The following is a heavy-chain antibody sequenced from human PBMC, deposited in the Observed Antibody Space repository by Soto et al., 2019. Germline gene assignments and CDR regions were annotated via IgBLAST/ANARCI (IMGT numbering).Heavy chain of an antibody. CDR3: ARARPLIGYCSGGSCYSRTGDAFDI. V-gene: IGHV3-21*01. J-gene: IGHJ3*02. CDR2: ISSSSYI. Sequence: GGSLRLSCAASGFTFSSYSMNWVRQAPGKGLEWVSSISSSSYIYYADSVKGRFTISRDNAKNSLYLQMNSLRAEDTAVYYCARARPLIGYCSGGSCYSRTGDAFDIWGQGTMVTVSS. D-gene: IGHD2-15*01. CDR1: GFTFSSYS.